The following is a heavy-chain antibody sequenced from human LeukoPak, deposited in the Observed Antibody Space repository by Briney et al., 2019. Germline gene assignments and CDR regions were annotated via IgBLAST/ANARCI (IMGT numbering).Heavy chain of an antibody. V-gene: IGHV4-59*08. CDR2: IYYTGTT. D-gene: IGHD3-16*01. CDR1: GGSISGTYY. CDR3: ARRWVYDKRAFDA. J-gene: IGHJ3*01. Sequence: SETLSLTCTVSGGSISGTYYWSWIWQPPGKGLEWIGYIYYTGTTDSNPSLKSRVTISLDTSKNQFSLNLSSVTAADTAVYYCARRWVYDKRAFDAWGQGTMVTVSS.